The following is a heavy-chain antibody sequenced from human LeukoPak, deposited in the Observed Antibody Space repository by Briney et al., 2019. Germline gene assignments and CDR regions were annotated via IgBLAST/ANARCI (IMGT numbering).Heavy chain of an antibody. Sequence: SETLPPTCSVSGASISTNYWSWIRQPAGKGLEWIGRIYNSGNTNYSPSLESRVTMSADTSKNHFSLRLTSVTAADTAVYYCARGSFDSSGYYVFDYWGQGRLVTVSS. CDR1: GASISTNY. V-gene: IGHV4-4*07. D-gene: IGHD3-22*01. CDR3: ARGSFDSSGYYVFDY. J-gene: IGHJ4*02. CDR2: IYNSGNT.